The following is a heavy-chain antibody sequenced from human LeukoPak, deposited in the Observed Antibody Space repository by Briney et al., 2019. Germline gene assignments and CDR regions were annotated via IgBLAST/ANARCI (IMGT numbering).Heavy chain of an antibody. CDR2: IRYDGSNK. J-gene: IGHJ4*02. D-gene: IGHD6-19*01. CDR1: GFTFSSYG. V-gene: IGHV3-30*02. Sequence: GGSLRLSCAASGFTFSSYGMHWVRQAPGKGLEWVAFIRYDGSNKYHTDSVKGRFTISRDNSKNTLYLQMNSLRVEDTAVYYCARARGIAVTGTFDYWGQGTLVTVSS. CDR3: ARARGIAVTGTFDY.